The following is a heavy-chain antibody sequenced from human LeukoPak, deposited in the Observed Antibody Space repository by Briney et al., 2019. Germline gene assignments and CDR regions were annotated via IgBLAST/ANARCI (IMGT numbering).Heavy chain of an antibody. D-gene: IGHD3-10*01. CDR2: VYSGGST. J-gene: IGHJ4*02. Sequence: GGSLRLSCAASGLTVSSHYMSWVRQAPGKGLEWVSVVYSGGSTYYADSVKGRFTISRDNSRNTLYLQMNSLRAEDTAVYYCAKDYSRSDDSGTEKDLPFDYWGQGTLVTVSS. CDR3: AKDYSRSDDSGTEKDLPFDY. V-gene: IGHV3-53*01. CDR1: GLTVSSHY.